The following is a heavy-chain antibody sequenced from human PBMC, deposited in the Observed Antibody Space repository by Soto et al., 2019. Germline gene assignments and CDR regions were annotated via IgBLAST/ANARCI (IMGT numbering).Heavy chain of an antibody. Sequence: LSLTCTVSGGSISSYYWSWIRQPPGKGLEWVGYIFYSGTTNYNPSLKSRVTISLDTSKNQFSLKLSSVTAADTAVYYCARVGGGCSSTSCYSYYYYYGMDVWGQGTTVTVSS. D-gene: IGHD2-2*01. V-gene: IGHV4-59*01. CDR1: GGSISSYY. CDR2: IFYSGTT. CDR3: ARVGGGCSSTSCYSYYYYYGMDV. J-gene: IGHJ6*02.